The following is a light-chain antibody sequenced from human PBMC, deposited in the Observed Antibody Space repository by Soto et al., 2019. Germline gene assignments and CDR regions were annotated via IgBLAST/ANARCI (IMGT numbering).Light chain of an antibody. CDR1: QSVSSY. CDR2: DAS. V-gene: IGKV3-11*01. J-gene: IGKJ5*01. CDR3: QQRSNSPIT. Sequence: EMVITQSPATLSLSPGERATLSCRASQSVSSYLAWYQQKPGQAPRLLIYDASNRATGIPARFSGSGSGTDFTLTISSLEPEDFAVYYCQQRSNSPITFGQGTLLEIK.